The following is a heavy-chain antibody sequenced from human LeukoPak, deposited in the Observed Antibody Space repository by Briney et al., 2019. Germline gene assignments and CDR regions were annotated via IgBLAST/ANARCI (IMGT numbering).Heavy chain of an antibody. D-gene: IGHD4-23*01. CDR3: ARGYSVNSGAFDY. J-gene: IGHJ4*02. CDR1: GFTFSNYG. V-gene: IGHV3-33*01. CDR2: IWYDGSNK. Sequence: GRSLRLSCAASGFTFSNYGMHWVRQAPGKGLEWVAVIWYDGSNKYYADSVKGRFTISRDNSKNTLYLQMNSLRAEDTAVYYCARGYSVNSGAFDYWGQGTLVTVSS.